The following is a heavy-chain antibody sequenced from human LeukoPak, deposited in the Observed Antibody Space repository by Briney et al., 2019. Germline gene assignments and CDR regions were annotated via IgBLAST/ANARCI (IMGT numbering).Heavy chain of an antibody. CDR3: ATWSNAWEFDY. J-gene: IGHJ4*02. D-gene: IGHD1-26*01. V-gene: IGHV3-7*05. Sequence: GGSLRLSCAASGFTFSSSWMTWARQAPGKGLEWVAHINEDGSDKYYVDSVTGRFSISRDNTKNSLYLQMSSLRAEDTAVYYCATWSNAWEFDYWGQGTLVSVSS. CDR2: INEDGSDK. CDR1: GFTFSSSW.